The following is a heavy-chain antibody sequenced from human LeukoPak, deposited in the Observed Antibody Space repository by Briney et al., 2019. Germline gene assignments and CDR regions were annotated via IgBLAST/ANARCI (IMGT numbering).Heavy chain of an antibody. J-gene: IGHJ6*03. CDR3: AKGRGAGSYYYYYMDV. V-gene: IGHV3-7*01. Sequence: GGSLRLSCATSGFTFSSYWMSWVRQAPGKGLEWVANIKQDGSEKYYVDSVKGRFTISRDNVKSSLYLQMNSLRAEDTAVYYCAKGRGAGSYYYYYMDVWGKGTTVTVSS. CDR1: GFTFSSYW. CDR2: IKQDGSEK. D-gene: IGHD1-14*01.